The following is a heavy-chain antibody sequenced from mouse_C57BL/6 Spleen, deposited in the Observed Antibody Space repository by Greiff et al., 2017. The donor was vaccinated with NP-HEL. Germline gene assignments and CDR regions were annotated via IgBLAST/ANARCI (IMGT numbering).Heavy chain of an antibody. CDR1: GYSFTSYY. Sequence: VKLQESGPELVKPGASVKISCKASGYSFTSYYIHWVKQRPGQGLEWIGWIYPGSGNTKYNEKFKGKATLTADTSSSTAYMQLSSLTSEDSAVYYCAVTTVVAKDAMDYWGQGTSVTVSS. D-gene: IGHD1-1*01. V-gene: IGHV1-66*01. CDR3: AVTTVVAKDAMDY. J-gene: IGHJ4*01. CDR2: IYPGSGNT.